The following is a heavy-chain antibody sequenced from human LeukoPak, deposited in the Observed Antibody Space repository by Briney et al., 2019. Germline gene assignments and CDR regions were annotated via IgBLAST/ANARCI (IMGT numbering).Heavy chain of an antibody. J-gene: IGHJ4*02. CDR1: GFTFSSYA. Sequence: PGRSLRLSCAASGFTFSSYAMHWVRQAPGKGLKWVAVIWYDGSNKYYADSVKGRFTISRDNSKNTLYLQMNSLRAEDTAVYYCARAGYYDSSGLYYFDYWGQGTLVTVSS. D-gene: IGHD3-22*01. CDR2: IWYDGSNK. CDR3: ARAGYYDSSGLYYFDY. V-gene: IGHV3-33*08.